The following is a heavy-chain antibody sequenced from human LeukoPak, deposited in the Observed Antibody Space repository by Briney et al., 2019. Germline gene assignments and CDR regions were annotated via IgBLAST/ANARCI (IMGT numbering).Heavy chain of an antibody. CDR2: MNPNSGNT. V-gene: IGHV1-8*01. J-gene: IGHJ4*02. CDR1: GYTFTSYD. Sequence: ASVKVSCKASGYTFTSYDINWVRQAPGQGLEWMAWMNPNSGNTGYAQKFQGRVTMTRNTSISIAYMELSSLTSEDTAVYYCVKARDFYDSSGYVRGFDFWGQGTLVTVSS. CDR3: VKARDFYDSSGYVRGFDF. D-gene: IGHD3-22*01.